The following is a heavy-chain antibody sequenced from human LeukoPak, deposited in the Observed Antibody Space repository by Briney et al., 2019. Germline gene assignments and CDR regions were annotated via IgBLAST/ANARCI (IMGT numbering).Heavy chain of an antibody. CDR3: ARDDNYYDSSGYTIDY. CDR2: ISSSSSYI. CDR1: GFTFSSYS. J-gene: IGHJ4*02. Sequence: GGSLRLSCAASGFTFSSYSMSWVRQAPGKGLEWVSSISSSSSYIYYADSVKGRFTISRDNAKNSLYLQMNSLRAEDTAVYYCARDDNYYDSSGYTIDYWGQGTLVTVSS. V-gene: IGHV3-21*01. D-gene: IGHD3-22*01.